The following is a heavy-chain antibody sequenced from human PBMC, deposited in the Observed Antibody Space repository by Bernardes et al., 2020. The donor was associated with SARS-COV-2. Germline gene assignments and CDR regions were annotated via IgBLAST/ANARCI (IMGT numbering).Heavy chain of an antibody. V-gene: IGHV3-74*01. CDR3: TRDIGGAASY. CDR1: GFIFSSYW. J-gene: IGHJ4*02. D-gene: IGHD1-26*01. Sequence: GGSLRLSRVPSGFIFSSYWMHWVRQAPGKGLAWVSRINTDGSTTNYADSVKGRFTISRDNAKNTLYLEMNSLRVEDTAVYYCTRDIGGAASYWGQGTLVTVSS. CDR2: INTDGSTT.